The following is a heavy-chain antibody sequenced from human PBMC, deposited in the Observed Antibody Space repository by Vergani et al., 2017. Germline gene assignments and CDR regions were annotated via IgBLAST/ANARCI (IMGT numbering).Heavy chain of an antibody. D-gene: IGHD6-13*01. CDR3: ARDSRGGIAAAGPSDY. CDR2: ISYDGSNK. Sequence: VQLVESGGGVVQPGRSLRLSCAASGFTFSSYGMHWVRQAPGKGLEWVAVISYDGSNKYYADSVKGRFTISRDNSKNTLYLQMNSLRAEDTAVYYCARDSRGGIAAAGPSDYWGQGTLVTVSS. CDR1: GFTFSSYG. V-gene: IGHV3-30*03. J-gene: IGHJ4*02.